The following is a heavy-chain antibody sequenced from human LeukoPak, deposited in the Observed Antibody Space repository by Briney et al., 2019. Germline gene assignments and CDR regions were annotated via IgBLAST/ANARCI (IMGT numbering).Heavy chain of an antibody. V-gene: IGHV4-34*01. CDR3: AGPYCSGGSCYSVYYYYGMDV. D-gene: IGHD2-15*01. CDR1: GGSFSGYY. CDR2: INHSGST. Sequence: SETLSLTCAVYGGSFSGYYWSWIRQPPGKGLEWIGEINHSGSTNYNPSPKSRVTISVDTSKNQFSLKLSSVTAADTAVYYCAGPYCSGGSCYSVYYYYGMDVWGKGTTVTVSS. J-gene: IGHJ6*04.